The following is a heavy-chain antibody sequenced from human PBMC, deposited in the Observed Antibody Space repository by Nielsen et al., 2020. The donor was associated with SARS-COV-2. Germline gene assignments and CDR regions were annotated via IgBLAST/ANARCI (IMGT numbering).Heavy chain of an antibody. V-gene: IGHV3-9*01. J-gene: IGHJ6*02. Sequence: SLKISCAASGFTFDDYAMHWVRQAPGKGLEWVSGISWNSGSIGYADSVKGRFTISRDNAKNSLYLQMNSLRAEDTALYYCAKVGYYYGMDVWGQGTTVTVSS. CDR3: AKVGYYYGMDV. CDR1: GFTFDDYA. CDR2: ISWNSGSI.